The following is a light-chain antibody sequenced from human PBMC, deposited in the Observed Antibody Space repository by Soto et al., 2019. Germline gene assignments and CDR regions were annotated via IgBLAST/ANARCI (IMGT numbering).Light chain of an antibody. V-gene: IGKV3-11*01. Sequence: EVVLTQSPDTLSLSPGDRANLSCRASQSVTTYLAWYQQKPGQAPRLLISDASTRAAGIPARFSGSGSGTDFTLTISRLAPEDFAVYYCQHYDSLPHTFGQGTKLVS. CDR3: QHYDSLPHT. CDR2: DAS. CDR1: QSVTTY. J-gene: IGKJ2*01.